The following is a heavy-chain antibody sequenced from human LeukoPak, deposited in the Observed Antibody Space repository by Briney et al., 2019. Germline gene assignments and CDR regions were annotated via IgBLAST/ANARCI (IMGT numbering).Heavy chain of an antibody. D-gene: IGHD3-22*01. Sequence: PGGSLRLSCAASGFTFSSYSMNWVRQAPGKGLEWVSSISSSSSYIYYADSVKGRFTISRDNAKNSLYLQMNSLRAEDTAVYYCAKDHYYDSSDYSSFDYWGQGTLVTVSS. J-gene: IGHJ4*02. CDR2: ISSSSSYI. V-gene: IGHV3-21*01. CDR3: AKDHYYDSSDYSSFDY. CDR1: GFTFSSYS.